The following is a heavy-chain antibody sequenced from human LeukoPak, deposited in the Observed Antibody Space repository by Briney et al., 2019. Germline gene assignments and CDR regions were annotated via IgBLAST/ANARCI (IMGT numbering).Heavy chain of an antibody. Sequence: SETLSLTCTASGATISSYYWSWIRRPAGKGLEWTGRIFTSGSTNYNPSLKSRVTMSVDTSKNQFSLKLSSVTAADTAVYYCARAKCSSTSCYKFGPWGQGTLVTVSS. J-gene: IGHJ5*02. CDR3: ARAKCSSTSCYKFGP. CDR1: GATISSYY. CDR2: IFTSGST. D-gene: IGHD2-2*02. V-gene: IGHV4-4*07.